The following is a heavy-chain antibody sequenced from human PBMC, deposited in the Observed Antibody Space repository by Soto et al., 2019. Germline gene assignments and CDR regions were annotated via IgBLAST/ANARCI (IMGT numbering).Heavy chain of an antibody. CDR3: ANQKIRFSVAGTLYGLGV. CDR1: GFVFSTYS. V-gene: IGHV3-48*02. Sequence: LRLSCEASGFVFSTYSMNWVRQAPGKGLEWISYISSTSGTIYYAGSVKGRFTIFRDNAKNSLFLQMNGLRDDDTAVYYCANQKIRFSVAGTLYGLGVWGQGTTVTVSS. J-gene: IGHJ6*02. D-gene: IGHD6-19*01. CDR2: ISSTSGTI.